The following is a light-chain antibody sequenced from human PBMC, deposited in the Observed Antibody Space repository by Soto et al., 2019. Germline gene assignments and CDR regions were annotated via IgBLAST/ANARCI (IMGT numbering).Light chain of an antibody. J-gene: IGKJ5*01. Sequence: QCRATLSVSPGERVTRTCRTSHSVNSHVAWNQQKPGQAPRLLLYGASSRATGIPDRFSGSGSGTDFTLTISRLEPEDFAVYYCQQYGSSPITFGQGTRLEIK. CDR3: QQYGSSPIT. CDR1: HSVNSH. CDR2: GAS. V-gene: IGKV3-20*01.